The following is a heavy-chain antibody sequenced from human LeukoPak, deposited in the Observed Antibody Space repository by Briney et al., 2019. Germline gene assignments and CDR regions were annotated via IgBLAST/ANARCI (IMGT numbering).Heavy chain of an antibody. D-gene: IGHD6-6*01. J-gene: IGHJ4*02. Sequence: GGSLRLSCAASGFTFSSYWMLWVRQAPGKGLEWVASIKQDGSEKYYVDSMKGRFTISRDNAKNSLYLQMNSLRAEDTAVYYCASRSSVVDTGPGWGQGTLVTVSS. CDR2: IKQDGSEK. CDR3: ASRSSVVDTGPG. CDR1: GFTFSSYW. V-gene: IGHV3-7*01.